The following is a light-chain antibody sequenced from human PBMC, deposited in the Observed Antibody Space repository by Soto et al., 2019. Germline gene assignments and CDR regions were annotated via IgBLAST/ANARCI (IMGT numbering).Light chain of an antibody. CDR3: CSYAGSDTLL. V-gene: IGLV2-23*01. J-gene: IGLJ2*01. CDR1: SRDVGSYNL. Sequence: QSALTQPASVSGSPGQSITISCTGTSRDVGSYNLVSWYQQHPGKAPKLMIYEGSKRPSGVSNRFSGSKSGNTASLTISGLQAEDEADYYCCSYAGSDTLLFGGGTKLTVL. CDR2: EGS.